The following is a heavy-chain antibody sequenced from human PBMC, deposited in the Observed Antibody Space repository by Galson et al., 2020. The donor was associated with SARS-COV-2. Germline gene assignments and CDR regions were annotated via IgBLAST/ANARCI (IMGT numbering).Heavy chain of an antibody. CDR2: INSDGSST. D-gene: IGHD6-19*01. V-gene: IGHV3-74*01. J-gene: IGHJ4*02. CDR1: AVTFSTCW. Sequence: SVRSLRLSSAASAVTFSTCWMHWVHQSPGRWLVWVSRINSDGSSTSYADSAKGRFTISRDNAKNTLYLQMNSLRAEDTAVYYCERVGTRSGWKYYFDYWGQGTLVTVSS. CDR3: ERVGTRSGWKYYFDY.